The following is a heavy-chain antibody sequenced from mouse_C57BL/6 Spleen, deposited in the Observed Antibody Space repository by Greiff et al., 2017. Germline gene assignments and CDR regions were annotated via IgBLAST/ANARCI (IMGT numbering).Heavy chain of an antibody. CDR1: GYTFTSYW. CDR3: ARGGLALDY. Sequence: QVQLQQSGAELAKPGASVKLSCKASGYTFTSYWMHWVKQRPGQGLEWIGYINPSSGYTKYNQKFKDKATLTAAKSSSTAYMQLSSLTYEDSAVYYCARGGLALDYWGQGTTRTVSS. J-gene: IGHJ2*01. D-gene: IGHD2-2*01. V-gene: IGHV1-7*01. CDR2: INPSSGYT.